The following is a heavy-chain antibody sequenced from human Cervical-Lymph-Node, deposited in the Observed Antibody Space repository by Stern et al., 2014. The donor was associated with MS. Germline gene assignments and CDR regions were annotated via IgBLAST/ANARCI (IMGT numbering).Heavy chain of an antibody. J-gene: IGHJ6*02. Sequence: VQLVESGGGVVQPGRTLRLSCAASGFTFSSYGLHWVRQAPAPGLEWEAVIWDDGSNKYYADSVKGRFTISRDNSKNTLYLQMNSLRAEDTAVYYCARDCKLRYYYYGMDVWGQGTTVTVSS. CDR1: GFTFSSYG. CDR2: IWDDGSNK. CDR3: ARDCKLRYYYYGMDV. V-gene: IGHV3-33*01. D-gene: IGHD1-26*01.